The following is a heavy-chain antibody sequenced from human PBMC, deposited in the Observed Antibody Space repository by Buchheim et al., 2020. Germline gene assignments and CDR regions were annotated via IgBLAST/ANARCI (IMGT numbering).Heavy chain of an antibody. CDR1: GFTFSSYG. CDR2: ISYDGSNK. Sequence: QVQLVESGGGVVQPGRSLRLSCAASGFTFSSYGMHWVRQAPGKGLEWVAVISYDGSNKYYADSVKGRFTISRDNSKNTLYLQMNSLRAEDTAVYYCAKDLVVVPAATYHYYGMDVWGQGTT. D-gene: IGHD2-2*01. J-gene: IGHJ6*02. CDR3: AKDLVVVPAATYHYYGMDV. V-gene: IGHV3-30*18.